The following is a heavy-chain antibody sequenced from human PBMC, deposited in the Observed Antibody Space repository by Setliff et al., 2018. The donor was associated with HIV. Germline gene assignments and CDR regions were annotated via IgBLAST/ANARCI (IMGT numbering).Heavy chain of an antibody. J-gene: IGHJ4*02. CDR1: GASMTSHY. CDR2: IYGSGTT. Sequence: SETLSLTCSVAGASMTSHYLTWIRQPRGMGLEWIGNIYGSGTTKYNPSLRSRVTISVDKSKNQLSLSLDSVTAADTAVYYCARDSVGATQMDYWGQGTLVTVSS. CDR3: ARDSVGATQMDY. D-gene: IGHD1-26*01. V-gene: IGHV4-59*11.